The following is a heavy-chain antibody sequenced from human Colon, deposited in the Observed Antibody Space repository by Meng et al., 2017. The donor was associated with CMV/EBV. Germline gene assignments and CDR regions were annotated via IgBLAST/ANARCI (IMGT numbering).Heavy chain of an antibody. J-gene: IGHJ6*02. Sequence: GGSLRLSCAASGFTFSIYSMNWVRQAPGKGLEWVSAISGDSHNIYYAASVRARFTISRDNAQSSLYLQMNSLRAEDTAVHHCTSCGGNCSYHNYYAMDFWGQGTTVTVSS. CDR2: ISGDSHNI. CDR3: TSCGGNCSYHNYYAMDF. CDR1: GFTFSIYS. V-gene: IGHV3-21*01. D-gene: IGHD2-21*01.